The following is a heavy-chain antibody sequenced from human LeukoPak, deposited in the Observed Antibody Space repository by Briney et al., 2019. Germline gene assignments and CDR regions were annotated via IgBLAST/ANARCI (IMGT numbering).Heavy chain of an antibody. J-gene: IGHJ6*02. V-gene: IGHV3-33*08. CDR3: ARDHCTGTGCYEDCYYGMDV. Sequence: PGGSLRLSCAASGFTFSSYGMHWVRQAPGKGLEWVAVIWFDVSNKYYADSVKGRFTISRDNSKKTLYLQMNSLRAEDTAVYYCARDHCTGTGCYEDCYYGMDVWGQATPVTVSS. CDR2: IWFDVSNK. D-gene: IGHD2-2*01. CDR1: GFTFSSYG.